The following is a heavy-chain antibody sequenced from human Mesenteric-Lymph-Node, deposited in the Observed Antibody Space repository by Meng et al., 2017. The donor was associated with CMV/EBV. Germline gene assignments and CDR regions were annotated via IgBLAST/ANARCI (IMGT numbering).Heavy chain of an antibody. Sequence: SQTLSLTCAVYGGSFSGYYWSWIRQTPGNGLEWIGEMHYSGRANYNPSLKTRVTISKDTSKMQFSLHLSSVTPADTAVYYCARVRGGFDPWGQGILVTVSS. CDR3: ARVRGGFDP. CDR2: MHYSGRA. J-gene: IGHJ5*02. V-gene: IGHV4-34*01. D-gene: IGHD2-15*01. CDR1: GGSFSGYY.